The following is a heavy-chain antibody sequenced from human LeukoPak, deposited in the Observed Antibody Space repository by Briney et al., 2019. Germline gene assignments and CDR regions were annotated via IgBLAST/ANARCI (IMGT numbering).Heavy chain of an antibody. CDR1: GYSFTGYW. D-gene: IGHD6-13*01. J-gene: IGHJ4*02. CDR2: IDPSDSYT. Sequence: GESLQISCKGSGYSFTGYWISWVRQMPGKGLEWMGRIDPSDSYTNYSPSFQGHVTISADKSISTAYLQWSSLKASDTAMYYCASSRIAAARTFDYWGQGTLVTVSS. CDR3: ASSRIAAARTFDY. V-gene: IGHV5-10-1*01.